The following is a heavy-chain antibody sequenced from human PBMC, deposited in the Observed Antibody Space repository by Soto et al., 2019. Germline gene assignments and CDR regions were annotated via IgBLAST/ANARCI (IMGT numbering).Heavy chain of an antibody. Sequence: QITLKESGPTLVRPTQTLTLTCTFSGFSLSTTGVGVGWIRQPPGKALEWLALIYWEDDKRYSPSLKSRLTITNDTTKNAVIVTMPNTYPVYTARYYYAQRLPRYGLGREQGNWFVPWGQRTLVTVSS. CDR2: IYWEDDK. V-gene: IGHV2-5*02. CDR3: AQRLPRYGLGREQGNWFVP. CDR1: GFSLSTTGVG. J-gene: IGHJ5*02. D-gene: IGHD3-10*01.